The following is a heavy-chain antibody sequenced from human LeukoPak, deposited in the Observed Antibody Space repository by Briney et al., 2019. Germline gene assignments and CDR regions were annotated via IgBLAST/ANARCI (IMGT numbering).Heavy chain of an antibody. D-gene: IGHD3-22*01. CDR2: IIPIFGTA. CDR3: ARDFPYDSSGYYHNWFDP. Sequence: SVTVSCKASGGTFSSYAISWVRQAPGQGLEWMGGIIPIFGTANYAQKFQGRVTITADESTSTAYMELSSLRSEDTAVYYCARDFPYDSSGYYHNWFDPWGQGTLVTVSS. J-gene: IGHJ5*02. V-gene: IGHV1-69*13. CDR1: GGTFSSYA.